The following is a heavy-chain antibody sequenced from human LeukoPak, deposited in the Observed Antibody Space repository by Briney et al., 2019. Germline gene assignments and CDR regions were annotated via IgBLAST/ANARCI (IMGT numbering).Heavy chain of an antibody. J-gene: IGHJ4*02. V-gene: IGHV1-2*02. CDR1: GYTFTGYY. Sequence: ASVKVSCKASGYTFTGYYIHWVRQGPGQALEWMAWINPDSGDTRYAQKFQGRVTVTRDTSISTAYMELSRLRSDDTAVYYCARGPIVTSDWGQGTLVTVSS. D-gene: IGHD4-11*01. CDR3: ARGPIVTSD. CDR2: INPDSGDT.